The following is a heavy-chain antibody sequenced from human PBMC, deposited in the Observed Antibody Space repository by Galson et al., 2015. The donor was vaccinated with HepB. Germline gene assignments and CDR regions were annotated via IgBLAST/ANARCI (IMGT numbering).Heavy chain of an antibody. CDR2: ISYDGSNK. Sequence: SLRLSCAASGFTFSSYAMHWVRQAPGKGLEWVAVISYDGSNKYYADSVKGRFTISRDNSKNTLYLQMNSLRAEDTAVYYCARDNGLRYFDWLLPPALEGGIDGNWFDPWGQGTLVTVSS. CDR1: GFTFSSYA. D-gene: IGHD3-9*01. CDR3: ARDNGLRYFDWLLPPALEGGIDGNWFDP. J-gene: IGHJ5*02. V-gene: IGHV3-30-3*01.